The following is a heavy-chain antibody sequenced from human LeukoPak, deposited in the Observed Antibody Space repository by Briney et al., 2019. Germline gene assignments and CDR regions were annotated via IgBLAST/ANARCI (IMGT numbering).Heavy chain of an antibody. Sequence: GASVKVACKASGHSFTDFAMHWVRQAHGQRPEWMGWINTANGNTRYSQKLQGRVTITGDTSASTAYMELSSLTSQDTAVYYCAKMTTGKFEYWGQGTLVTVSS. J-gene: IGHJ4*02. CDR1: GHSFTDFA. D-gene: IGHD3-10*01. CDR3: AKMTTGKFEY. CDR2: INTANGNT. V-gene: IGHV1-3*04.